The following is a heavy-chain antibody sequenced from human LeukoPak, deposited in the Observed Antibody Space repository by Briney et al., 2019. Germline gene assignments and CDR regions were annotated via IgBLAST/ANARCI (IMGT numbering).Heavy chain of an antibody. V-gene: IGHV1-69*06. Sequence: SVKVSCKASGGTFSSYAISWVRQAPGQGLEWMGGIIPIFGTANYAQKFQGRVTITADKSTSTAYMELSSLRSEDTAVYYCARSTMMEPYRTDYWGQGTLVTVSS. CDR3: ARSTMMEPYRTDY. CDR2: IIPIFGTA. D-gene: IGHD3-22*01. J-gene: IGHJ4*02. CDR1: GGTFSSYA.